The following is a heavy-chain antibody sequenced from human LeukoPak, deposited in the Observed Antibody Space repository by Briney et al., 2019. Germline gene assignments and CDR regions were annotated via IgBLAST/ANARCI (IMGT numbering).Heavy chain of an antibody. J-gene: IGHJ4*02. CDR3: ARDDWELPSKTSY. V-gene: IGHV1-2*06. D-gene: IGHD1-26*01. CDR1: GYTFTGYY. CDR2: INPNSGGT. Sequence: ASVKVSCKASGYTFTGYYMHWVRQAPGQGLEWMGRINPNSGGTNYAQKFQGRVTMTRDTSISTAYMELSRLRSDDTAVYYCARDDWELPSKTSYWGQGTLVTVSS.